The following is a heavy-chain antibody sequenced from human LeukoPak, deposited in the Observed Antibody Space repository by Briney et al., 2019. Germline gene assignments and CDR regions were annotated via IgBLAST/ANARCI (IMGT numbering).Heavy chain of an antibody. CDR2: IYYSGST. V-gene: IGHV4-31*03. D-gene: IGHD2-21*01. CDR3: ARAGGVNAYCGGDCFDY. Sequence: SETLSLTCTVSGGSISGGGYYWSWIRQHPGKGLEWIGYIYYSGSTYYNPSLKSRVTISVDTSKNQFSLKLSSVTAADTAVYYCARAGGVNAYCGGDCFDYWGQGTLVTVSS. J-gene: IGHJ4*02. CDR1: GGSISGGGYY.